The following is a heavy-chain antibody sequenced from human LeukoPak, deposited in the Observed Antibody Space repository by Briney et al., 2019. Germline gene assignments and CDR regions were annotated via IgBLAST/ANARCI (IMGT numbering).Heavy chain of an antibody. V-gene: IGHV3-48*04. CDR1: GFSFNTFA. CDR3: ARDQDLMGGSGWYYGMDV. J-gene: IGHJ6*02. Sequence: GGSLRLSCVASGFSFNTFALTWVRQAPGKGLEWVSYITNSGNSKSYADSVKGRFTISRDNAKNSLYLQMNSLRAEDTAVYYCARDQDLMGGSGWYYGMDVWGQGTTVTVSS. CDR2: ITNSGNSK. D-gene: IGHD6-19*01.